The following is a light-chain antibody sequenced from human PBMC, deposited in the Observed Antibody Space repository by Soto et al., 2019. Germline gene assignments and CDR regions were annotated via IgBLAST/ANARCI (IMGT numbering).Light chain of an antibody. J-gene: IGKJ4*02. V-gene: IGKV3-20*01. CDR3: QHYGSSPT. CDR2: GAS. CDR1: QSVSSSY. Sequence: EIVLTQSPGTLSLSPGERATLSCRASQSVSSSYLAWYQQPPGHAPRLLIYGASSRATGLPWRCSGSGSGTDFTLTISRLESEDFAVYYCQHYGSSPTFGGGTKVEIK.